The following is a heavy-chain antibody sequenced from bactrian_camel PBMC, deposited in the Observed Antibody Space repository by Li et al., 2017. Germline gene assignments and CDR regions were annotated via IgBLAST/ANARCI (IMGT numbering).Heavy chain of an antibody. CDR2: IGSTGIT. CDR1: EYNRLYLCC. V-gene: IGHV3S53*01. CDR3: GVDTGAPPENLDECVQWIDS. J-gene: IGHJ4*01. Sequence: VQLVESGGGAVQAGGSLRLSCVASEYNRLYLCCMGRFRQALGKEREGVVVIGSTGITSYAESVKGRFTISKDTDKNTLYLQMNSLQPEDTAMYYCGVDTGAPPENLDECVQWIDSWGQGTQVTVS. D-gene: IGHD5*01.